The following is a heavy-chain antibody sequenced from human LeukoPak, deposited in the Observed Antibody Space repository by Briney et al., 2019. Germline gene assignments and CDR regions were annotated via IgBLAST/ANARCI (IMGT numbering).Heavy chain of an antibody. CDR1: GITLSRYW. J-gene: IGHJ4*02. CDR3: ARQRGSGCLDY. V-gene: IGHV3-74*01. D-gene: IGHD6-19*01. CDR2: IRSDGTTT. Sequence: PGGSLRLSCAASGITLSRYWMHWVRQAPGKGLVWVSRIRSDGTTTTYADSVKGRFTISRDNAKNSLSLQMNSLRAEDTTVYYCARQRGSGCLDYWGQGTLVTVSS.